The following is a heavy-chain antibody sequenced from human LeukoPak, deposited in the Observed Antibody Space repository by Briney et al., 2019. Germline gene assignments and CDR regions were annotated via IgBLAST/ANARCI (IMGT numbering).Heavy chain of an antibody. J-gene: IGHJ4*02. V-gene: IGHV1-69*13. CDR1: GGTFSSYG. Sequence: SVKVSCKAAGGTFSSYGISWVRQAPGQGLEWMGGIIPIFGTANYAQKIQGRVTITADESTSTAYMELSSLRSEDTAVYYCARLLNDYGDYILGYWGQGTLVTVSS. D-gene: IGHD4-17*01. CDR3: ARLLNDYGDYILGY. CDR2: IIPIFGTA.